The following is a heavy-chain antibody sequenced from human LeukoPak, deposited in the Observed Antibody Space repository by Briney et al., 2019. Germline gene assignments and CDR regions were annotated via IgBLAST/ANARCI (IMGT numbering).Heavy chain of an antibody. CDR3: ARRRDDSSGYYWYFDY. V-gene: IGHV4-39*01. J-gene: IGHJ4*02. CDR2: IYYSGST. D-gene: IGHD3-22*01. Sequence: SETLSLTCTVSGGSISSSTHCWGWIRQPPGEGLEWIGSIYYSGSTYYNPSLKSRVTISVDTTKKQFSLKLSSVTAADTAVYYCARRRDDSSGYYWYFDYWGQGTLVTVSS. CDR1: GGSISSSTHC.